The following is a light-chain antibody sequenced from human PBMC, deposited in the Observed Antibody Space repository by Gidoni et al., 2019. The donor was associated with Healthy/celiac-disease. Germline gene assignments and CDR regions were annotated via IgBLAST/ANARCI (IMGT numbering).Light chain of an antibody. CDR3: SSYTSSSTYVV. J-gene: IGLJ2*01. CDR1: ISAVGGYNY. CDR2: DVS. Sequence: QSDLTQPASVSGSPGQSITISCTGPISAVGGYNYVSWYQQHPGKAPKLVIYDVSNRPSGVSHRFSGSTSGISASLTISGLQAEYEADYYCSSYTSSSTYVVFGGGTKLTVL. V-gene: IGLV2-14*01.